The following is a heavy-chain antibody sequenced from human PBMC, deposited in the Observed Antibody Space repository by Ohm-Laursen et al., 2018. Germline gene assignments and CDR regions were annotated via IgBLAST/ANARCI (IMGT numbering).Heavy chain of an antibody. CDR1: EYSFTDYY. Sequence: VSSVKVSCKASEYSFTDYYIHWVRQAPGQGLEWMGWMNPNSGNTGYAQKFQGRVTMTRNTSISTAYIELSSLRSEDTAVYYCARGLGPQYCSSTSCYGGLVGYWGQGTLVTVSS. V-gene: IGHV1-8*02. J-gene: IGHJ4*02. CDR3: ARGLGPQYCSSTSCYGGLVGY. CDR2: MNPNSGNT. D-gene: IGHD2-2*01.